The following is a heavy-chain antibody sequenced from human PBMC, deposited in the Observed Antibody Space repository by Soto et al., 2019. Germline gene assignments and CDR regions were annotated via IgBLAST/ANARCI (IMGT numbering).Heavy chain of an antibody. CDR2: IIPIFGTA. CDR1: GGTFSSYA. V-gene: IGHV1-69*12. Sequence: QVQLVQSGAEVKKPGSSVKVSCKASGGTFSSYAISWVRQAPGQGLEWMGGIIPIFGTANYAQKIQGRVTITADESTSTAYMELSSLRSEDTAVYYCASWYSGRRGYYYGMDVWGQGTTVIVSS. D-gene: IGHD1-26*01. CDR3: ASWYSGRRGYYYGMDV. J-gene: IGHJ6*02.